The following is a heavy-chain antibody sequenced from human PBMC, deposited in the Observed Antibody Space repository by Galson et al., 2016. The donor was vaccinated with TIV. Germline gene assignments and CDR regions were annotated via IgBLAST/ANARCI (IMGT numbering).Heavy chain of an antibody. J-gene: IGHJ3*01. CDR3: ARMSLFGALDV. CDR1: GYNFRSYW. D-gene: IGHD3-3*01. Sequence: QSGAEVKKPGESLKISCKDSGYNFRSYWIAWVRQMPGKGFEWLGIIFPNDSDIRYSPYFRGLVTMSADKSTSTAYLQCSSLKASDTAMYYCARMSLFGALDVWGQGTMVIVSS. V-gene: IGHV5-51*03. CDR2: IFPNDSDI.